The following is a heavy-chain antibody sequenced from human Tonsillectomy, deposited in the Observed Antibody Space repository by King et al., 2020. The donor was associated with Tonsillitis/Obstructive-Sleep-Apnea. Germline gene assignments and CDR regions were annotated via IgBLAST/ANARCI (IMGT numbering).Heavy chain of an antibody. Sequence: VQLVQSGGGLVQPGGSLRLSCAASGFSFSDHYMDWVRQAPGKGLEWVGRIRNRANSYTTEYAASVKGRFTVSRDDSENSLYLQMNSLKTEDTAVYYCIRSKPPPPDYYYYMDVWGKGTTVTVSS. V-gene: IGHV3-72*01. J-gene: IGHJ6*03. CDR3: IRSKPPPPDYYYYMDV. CDR1: GFSFSDHY. CDR2: IRNRANSYTT.